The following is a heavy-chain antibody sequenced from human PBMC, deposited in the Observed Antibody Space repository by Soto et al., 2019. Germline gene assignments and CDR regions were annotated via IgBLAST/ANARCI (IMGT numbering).Heavy chain of an antibody. D-gene: IGHD4-17*01. CDR2: IYYSGST. V-gene: IGHV4-59*01. Sequence: LSLTCTVSGGSISSYYWSWIRQPPGKGLEWIGYIYYSGSTNYNPSLKSRVTISVDTSKNQFSLKLSSVTAADTAVYYCARWMVTTPYYYYYGMDVWGQGTTVTVSS. CDR3: ARWMVTTPYYYYYGMDV. CDR1: GGSISSYY. J-gene: IGHJ6*02.